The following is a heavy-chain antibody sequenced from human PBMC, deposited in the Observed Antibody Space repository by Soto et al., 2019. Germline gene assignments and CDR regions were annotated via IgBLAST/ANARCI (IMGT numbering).Heavy chain of an antibody. CDR1: GGSISVYY. Sequence: QVQLQESGPGQVKPSETLSLTCTISGGSISVYYWSWVRQPPGHELEWIGYIYASGSPYYNPSLRSRVTISADTSKNQISLKLTSPTAADTAVYYCARGVGSSPPRYWGRGTLVTVS. CDR2: IYASGSP. CDR3: ARGVGSSPPRY. D-gene: IGHD1-26*01. V-gene: IGHV4-59*01. J-gene: IGHJ4*02.